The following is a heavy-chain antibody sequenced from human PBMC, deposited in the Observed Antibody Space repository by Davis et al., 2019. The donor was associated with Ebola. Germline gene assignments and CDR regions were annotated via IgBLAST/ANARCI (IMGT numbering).Heavy chain of an antibody. CDR3: ARVGGGIDY. D-gene: IGHD2-15*01. Sequence: PSETLSLTCTVSGGSISSYYWSWIRQPAGKGLEWIGRIYTSWSTNYNPSLKSRVTMTRDTSTSTVYMELSSLRSEDTAVYYCARVGGGIDYWGQGTLVTVSS. CDR2: IYTSWST. J-gene: IGHJ4*02. CDR1: GGSISSYY. V-gene: IGHV4-4*07.